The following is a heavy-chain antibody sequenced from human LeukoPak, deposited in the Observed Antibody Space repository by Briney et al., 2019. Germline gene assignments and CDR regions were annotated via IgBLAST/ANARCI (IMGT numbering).Heavy chain of an antibody. CDR3: ASTDLRCDGCGWFDP. CDR2: IYSSGST. CDR1: GGSISSYY. D-gene: IGHD2-8*02. J-gene: IGHJ5*02. Sequence: PSETLSLTCTVSGGSISSYYWSWIRQPAEKGLEWIGRIYSSGSTNYNPSLKSRVTMSLDMSKNQFSLKLSSVTAADTAMYYCASTDLRCDGCGWFDPWGQGTLVTVSS. V-gene: IGHV4-4*07.